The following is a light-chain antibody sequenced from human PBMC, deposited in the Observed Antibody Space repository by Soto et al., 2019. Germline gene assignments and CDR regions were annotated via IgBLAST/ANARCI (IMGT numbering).Light chain of an antibody. CDR2: STS. J-gene: IGKJ1*01. Sequence: EIVMTQSPATLSVSPGERATLACRASQTVRSDFAWYQQKPGQAPTLLMYSTSTRATGIPARFSGSGSGTEFTLTINSLQSEDFAVYYCQQYIYWPRTFGQGTKVDIK. CDR3: QQYIYWPRT. CDR1: QTVRSD. V-gene: IGKV3-15*01.